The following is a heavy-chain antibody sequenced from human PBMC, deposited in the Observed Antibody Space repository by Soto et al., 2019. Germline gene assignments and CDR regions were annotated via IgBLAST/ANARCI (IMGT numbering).Heavy chain of an antibody. CDR1: GFTFSSYA. J-gene: IGHJ3*02. D-gene: IGHD2-15*01. CDR2: ISSNGGST. CDR3: VKAYYCSGGSCRPFDI. V-gene: IGHV3-64D*06. Sequence: SLRLSCSASGFTFSSYAMHWVRQAPGKGLEYVSAISSNGGSTYYADSVKGRFTISRDNSKNTLYLQMSSLRAEDTAVYYCVKAYYCSGGSCRPFDIWGQGTMVTVSS.